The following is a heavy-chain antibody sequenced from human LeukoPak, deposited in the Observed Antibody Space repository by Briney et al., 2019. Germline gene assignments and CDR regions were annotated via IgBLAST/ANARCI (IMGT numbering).Heavy chain of an antibody. CDR3: ARGSLHRTGTTGTKGPYYFDY. CDR2: INHSGST. Sequence: SETLSLTCAVYGGSFSGYYWSWIRQPPGKGLEWIGEINHSGSTNYNPSLKSRVTISVDTSKNQFSLKLSSVTAADTAVYYCARGSLHRTGTTGTKGPYYFDYWGQGTLVTVSS. J-gene: IGHJ4*02. V-gene: IGHV4-34*01. D-gene: IGHD1-1*01. CDR1: GGSFSGYY.